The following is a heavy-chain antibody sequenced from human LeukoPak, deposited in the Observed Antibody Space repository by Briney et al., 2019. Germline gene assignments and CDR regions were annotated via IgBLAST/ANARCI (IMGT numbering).Heavy chain of an antibody. D-gene: IGHD3-10*01. V-gene: IGHV1-8*01. Sequence: ASVKVSCKASGYTFTSYDINWVRQATGQGLEWMGWRNPNSGNTGYAQKFQGRVTMTRNTSISTAYMELSSLRSEDTAVYYCARGGSGSYYNGDDYWGQGTLVTVSS. CDR3: ARGGSGSYYNGDDY. CDR1: GYTFTSYD. J-gene: IGHJ4*02. CDR2: RNPNSGNT.